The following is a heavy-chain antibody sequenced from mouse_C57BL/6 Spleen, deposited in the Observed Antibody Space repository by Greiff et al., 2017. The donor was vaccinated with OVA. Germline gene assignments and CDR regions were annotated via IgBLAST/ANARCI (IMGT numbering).Heavy chain of an antibody. CDR1: GYTFTSYW. Sequence: QVQLQQPGAELVKPGASVKLSCKASGYTFTSYWMDWVKQRPGQGLEWIGNIYPSDSETHYNHKFKDKATLTVDKSSSTAYMQLSSLTSEDSAVYYCARGGYGYDPFAYWGQGTLVTVSA. CDR3: ARGGYGYDPFAY. D-gene: IGHD2-2*01. CDR2: IYPSDSET. V-gene: IGHV1-61*01. J-gene: IGHJ3*01.